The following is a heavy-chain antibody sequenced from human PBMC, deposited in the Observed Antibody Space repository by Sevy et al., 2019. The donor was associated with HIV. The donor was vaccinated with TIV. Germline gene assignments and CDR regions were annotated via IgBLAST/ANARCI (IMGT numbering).Heavy chain of an antibody. Sequence: GGSLRLSCAASGFTFSDYYMRWIRQAPGKGLEWVSYVSGSDDTKYYADSVKGRFTISRDNAKNSLYLQMNSLRAEDTAVYYCARDHVKDGDLGDYYYFAMDVWGQGTTVTVSS. D-gene: IGHD4-17*01. CDR1: GFTFSDYY. CDR3: ARDHVKDGDLGDYYYFAMDV. J-gene: IGHJ6*02. V-gene: IGHV3-11*01. CDR2: VSGSDDTK.